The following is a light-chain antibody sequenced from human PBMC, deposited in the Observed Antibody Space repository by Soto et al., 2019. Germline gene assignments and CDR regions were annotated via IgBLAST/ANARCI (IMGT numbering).Light chain of an antibody. CDR2: KVS. J-gene: IGKJ1*01. Sequence: IVMTPTPLSSAAILGQPASISCSSTQSLVDSDGNTYLSWLHQRPSQPPRLPIYKVSNRLTGVLDRLSGSRAGTYFTLRISRVEAEDVGLYYCKQATQFPWTFGQGTRVEIK. V-gene: IGKV2-24*01. CDR3: KQATQFPWT. CDR1: QSLVDSDGNTY.